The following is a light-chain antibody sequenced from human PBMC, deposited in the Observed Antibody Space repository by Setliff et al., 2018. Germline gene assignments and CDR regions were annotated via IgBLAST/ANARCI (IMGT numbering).Light chain of an antibody. J-gene: IGLJ1*01. V-gene: IGLV2-8*01. CDR1: SGDVGAYNF. CDR3: SSYAASYNPYV. CDR2: EVT. Sequence: QSVLTQPPSASGSPGQSLTISCTGTSGDVGAYNFVSWYQQHPGKAPKLIIYEVTKRTSGVPDRFSGFKSGNTASLTVSGLQAEDEADYYCSSYAASYNPYVFGTGTKVTVL.